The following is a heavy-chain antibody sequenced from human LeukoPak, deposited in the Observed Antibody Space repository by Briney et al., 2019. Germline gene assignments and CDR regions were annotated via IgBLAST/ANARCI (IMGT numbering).Heavy chain of an antibody. J-gene: IGHJ5*02. D-gene: IGHD4/OR15-4a*01. Sequence: SETLSLTCNVSGDSITSGGFYWAWIRQSPGKGLEWIGNVYYSGTTQYNPSLKGRVTISMDMSKNQFSLNLNSVSVTDTAIYYCARRDYAAWFDPWGQGTLVSVSS. CDR1: GDSITSGGFY. CDR2: VYYSGTT. CDR3: ARRDYAAWFDP. V-gene: IGHV4-39*01.